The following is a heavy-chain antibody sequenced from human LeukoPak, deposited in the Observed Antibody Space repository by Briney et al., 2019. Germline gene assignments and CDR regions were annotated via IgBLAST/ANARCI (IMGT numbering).Heavy chain of an antibody. CDR2: ISGGGDST. CDR3: AKDPHYYGSGEFDY. CDR1: GFAFSFYD. Sequence: QPGGSLRLSCTASGFAFSFYDMTWVRQAPGKGLEWVSSISGGGDSTSYADSVKGRFTISRDSSKNTLYLQMNRLRAEDTAVYYCAKDPHYYGSGEFDYWGQGTLVTVSS. V-gene: IGHV3-23*01. D-gene: IGHD3-10*01. J-gene: IGHJ4*02.